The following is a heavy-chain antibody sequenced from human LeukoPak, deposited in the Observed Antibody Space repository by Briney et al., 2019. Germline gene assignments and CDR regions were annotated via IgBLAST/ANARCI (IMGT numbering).Heavy chain of an antibody. CDR3: AKGAGGFSYYNWFDP. D-gene: IGHD5-18*01. Sequence: SETLSLTCTVSGGSISSSTFYWGWIRQPPGKGLEWIGSLYYSGSTYYNPSLKSRVTISVDTSKNQFSLKLSSVTAADTAIYYCAKGAGGFSYYNWFDPWGQGTLVTVSS. V-gene: IGHV4-39*07. J-gene: IGHJ5*02. CDR1: GGSISSSTFY. CDR2: LYYSGST.